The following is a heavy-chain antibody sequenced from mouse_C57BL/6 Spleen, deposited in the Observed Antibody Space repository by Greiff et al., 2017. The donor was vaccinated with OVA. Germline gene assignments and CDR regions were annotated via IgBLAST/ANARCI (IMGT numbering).Heavy chain of an antibody. CDR1: GYTFTSYW. J-gene: IGHJ3*01. V-gene: IGHV1-53*01. CDR3: ARRSYYDYDWFAY. CDR2: INPRNGGT. D-gene: IGHD2-4*01. Sequence: VQLQQPGTELVKPGASVKLSCKASGYTFTSYWMHWVKQRPGQGLEWIGNINPRNGGTNYNEKFKSKATLTVDKSSSTAYMQLSSLTSEDSAVYYCARRSYYDYDWFAYWGQGTLVTVSA.